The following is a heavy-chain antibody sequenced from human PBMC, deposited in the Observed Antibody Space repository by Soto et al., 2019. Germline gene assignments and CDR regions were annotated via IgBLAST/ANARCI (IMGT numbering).Heavy chain of an antibody. Sequence: SVKVSCKASGGTFSSYAISWVRQAPGQGLEWMGGIIPIFGTASYAQKFQGRVTITADESTSTAYMELSSLRSEDTAVYYCASDGYYDSSGYPSPHYWGQGTLVTVSS. D-gene: IGHD3-22*01. V-gene: IGHV1-69*13. CDR1: GGTFSSYA. J-gene: IGHJ4*02. CDR3: ASDGYYDSSGYPSPHY. CDR2: IIPIFGTA.